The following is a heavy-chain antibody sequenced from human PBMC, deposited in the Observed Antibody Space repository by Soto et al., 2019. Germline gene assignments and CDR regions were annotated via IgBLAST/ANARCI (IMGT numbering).Heavy chain of an antibody. D-gene: IGHD2-15*01. CDR2: IWYDGSNK. Sequence: QVQLVESGGGVVQPGRSLRLSCAASGFTFSNYGMHWVRQAPGKGLEWVAVIWYDGSNKYYADSVKGRFTISRDNSKNTLYLQMNSLRAEDTAVYYCASEYCSGGSCYYYGIDVWGQGTTVTVSS. V-gene: IGHV3-33*01. J-gene: IGHJ6*02. CDR3: ASEYCSGGSCYYYGIDV. CDR1: GFTFSNYG.